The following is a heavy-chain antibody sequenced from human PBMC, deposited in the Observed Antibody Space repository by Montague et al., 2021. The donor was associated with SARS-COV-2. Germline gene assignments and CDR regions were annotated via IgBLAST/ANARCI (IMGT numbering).Heavy chain of an antibody. CDR1: GFYFNDYG. Sequence: SLRLSCAASGFYFNDYGMSWVRQAPGKGLDWVSAVSGDGDSTYYADSVKGRFTISRDNSKNTPYLQMNSLRAEDTAVYYCAKCLRFSGFDGNYFDSWGQGTLVTVSS. CDR2: VSGDGDST. D-gene: IGHD5-12*01. J-gene: IGHJ4*02. CDR3: AKCLRFSGFDGNYFDS. V-gene: IGHV3-23*01.